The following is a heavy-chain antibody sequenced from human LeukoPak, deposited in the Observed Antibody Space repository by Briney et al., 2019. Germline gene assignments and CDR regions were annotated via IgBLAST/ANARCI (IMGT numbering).Heavy chain of an antibody. D-gene: IGHD1-14*01. V-gene: IGHV3-43D*03. Sequence: GRSLRLSCAASGFTFDDYAMHWVRQAPGKGLEWVSLISWDGGSTYYADSVKGRFTISRDNSKNSLYLQMNSLRAEDTALYYCAKSIAGSSGVGDYWGQGTLVTVSS. CDR2: ISWDGGST. J-gene: IGHJ4*02. CDR1: GFTFDDYA. CDR3: AKSIAGSSGVGDY.